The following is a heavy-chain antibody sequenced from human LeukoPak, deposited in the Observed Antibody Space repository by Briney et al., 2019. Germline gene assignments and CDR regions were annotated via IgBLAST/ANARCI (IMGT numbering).Heavy chain of an antibody. CDR3: ARGGYDSSGYYYGY. J-gene: IGHJ4*02. CDR2: IKNDGAVK. V-gene: IGHV3-7*01. D-gene: IGHD3-22*01. CDR1: GFTFSYHW. Sequence: GGSLTLSCAASGFTFSYHWMTWVRQAPGKGLEWVANIKNDGAVKNYVDSVKGRFTISRDNAKNSLYLQMNSLRAEDTAVYYCARGGYDSSGYYYGYWGQGTLVTVSS.